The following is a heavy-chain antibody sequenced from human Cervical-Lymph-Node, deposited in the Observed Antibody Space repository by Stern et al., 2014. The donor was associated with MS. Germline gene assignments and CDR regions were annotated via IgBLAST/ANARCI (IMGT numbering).Heavy chain of an antibody. CDR2: IWHDKNNT. V-gene: IGHV3-30-3*01. J-gene: IGHJ4*02. Sequence: DQLVESGGGVVQPGGSLRLSCAASGFTFSSHVMHWVRQAPGKGLEWVAVIWHDKNNTAYADSVKGRFTISRDNPNNPLSLQMNSLRAEDTAVYYCVREDGDFDYWGQGTLVTVSS. CDR3: VREDGDFDY. CDR1: GFTFSSHV. D-gene: IGHD2-8*01.